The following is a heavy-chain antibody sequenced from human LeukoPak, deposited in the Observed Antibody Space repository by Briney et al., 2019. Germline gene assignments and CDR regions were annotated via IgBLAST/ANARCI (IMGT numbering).Heavy chain of an antibody. CDR2: MSPKSGNT. CDR1: GYTFSRYD. CDR3: VRTPPNWGADY. D-gene: IGHD7-27*01. Sequence: ASVKVSCKVSGYTFSRYDINWVRQATGQGLEWMGWMSPKSGNTGYAQKFQGRVTMTSNTAISTAYMELSSLRSEDTAVYYCVRTPPNWGADYWGQGTLVTVSS. J-gene: IGHJ4*02. V-gene: IGHV1-8*01.